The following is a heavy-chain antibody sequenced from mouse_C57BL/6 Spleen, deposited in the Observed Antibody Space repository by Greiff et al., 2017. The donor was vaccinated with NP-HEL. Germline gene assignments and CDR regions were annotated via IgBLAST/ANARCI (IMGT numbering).Heavy chain of an antibody. CDR1: GFNIKDDY. D-gene: IGHD4-1*01. CDR3: TTLGRGDY. V-gene: IGHV14-4*01. CDR2: IDPENGDT. J-gene: IGHJ2*01. Sequence: EVQVVESGAELVRPGASVKLSCTASGFNIKDDYMHWVKQRPEQGLEWIGWIDPENGDTEYASKFQGKATITADTSSNTAYLQLSSLTSEDTAVYYCTTLGRGDYWGQGTTLTVSS.